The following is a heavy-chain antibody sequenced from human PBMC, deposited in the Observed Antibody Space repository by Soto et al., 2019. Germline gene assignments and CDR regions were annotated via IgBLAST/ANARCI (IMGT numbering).Heavy chain of an antibody. D-gene: IGHD3-9*01. CDR1: GFSFISSGVG. CDR2: VYWDDDK. V-gene: IGHV2-5*02. CDR3: AHKQRVIRYFDLGYFDY. J-gene: IGHJ4*02. Sequence: QITLKESGPTLLKPTQTLTLTCTFSGFSFISSGVGVGWIRQPPGKALEWLALVYWDDDKRYNPSLQNRLTITQDHHPSKRPVVLTLTDVDPAHTATYYFAHKQRVIRYFDLGYFDYWGQGAPVTVSS.